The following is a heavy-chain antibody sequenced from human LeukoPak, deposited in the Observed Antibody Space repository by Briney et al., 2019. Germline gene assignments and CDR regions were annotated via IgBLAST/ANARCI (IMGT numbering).Heavy chain of an antibody. CDR2: IYYSGST. Sequence: SETLSLTCTVSGGSISSDHWSWIRQPPGKGLEWIGYIYYSGSTNYNPSLKSRVTISVDTSKNQFSLKPSSVTAADTAVYYCASGVQLDPWGQGTLVTVSS. V-gene: IGHV4-59*01. J-gene: IGHJ5*02. CDR3: ASGVQLDP. D-gene: IGHD1-1*01. CDR1: GGSISSDH.